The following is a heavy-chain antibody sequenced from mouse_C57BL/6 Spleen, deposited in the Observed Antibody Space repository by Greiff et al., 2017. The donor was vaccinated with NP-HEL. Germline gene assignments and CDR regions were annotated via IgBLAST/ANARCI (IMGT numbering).Heavy chain of an antibody. CDR3: ARPLYYSNPYWYFDV. CDR2: ISYDGSN. Sequence: EVHLVESGPGLVKPSQSLSLTCSVTGYSITSGYYWNWIRQFPGNKLEWMGYISYDGSNNYNPSLKNRISITRDTSKNQFFLKLNSVTTEDTATYYCARPLYYSNPYWYFDVWGTGTTVTVSS. J-gene: IGHJ1*03. CDR1: GYSITSGYY. D-gene: IGHD2-5*01. V-gene: IGHV3-6*01.